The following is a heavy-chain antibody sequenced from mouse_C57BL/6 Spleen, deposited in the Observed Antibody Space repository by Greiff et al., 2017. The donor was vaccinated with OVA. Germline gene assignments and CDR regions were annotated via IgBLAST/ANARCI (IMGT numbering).Heavy chain of an antibody. CDR3: ARAYGSSYTPFDY. J-gene: IGHJ2*01. CDR1: GYSITSGYY. D-gene: IGHD1-1*01. Sequence: VQLQQSGPGLVKPSQSLSLTCSVTGYSITSGYYWHWIRQFPGTKLEWMGYISYDGSNNYNPSLKNRISITRDTSKNQFFLKLNSVTTEDTATYYCARAYGSSYTPFDYWGQGTTRTVSS. CDR2: ISYDGSN. V-gene: IGHV3-6*01.